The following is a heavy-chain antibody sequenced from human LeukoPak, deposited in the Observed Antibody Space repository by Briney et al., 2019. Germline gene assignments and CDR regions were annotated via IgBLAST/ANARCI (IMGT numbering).Heavy chain of an antibody. CDR1: GFTFSSYA. Sequence: PGGSLRLSCAASGFTFSSYAMNWVRQAPGKGLEWISGIYSAGNSYYANSVKGRFTISRDNSKNTLYLQMSSLRAEDTAVYYCAKDLYASGPFYFDYWGQGTLVTVSS. CDR2: IYSAGNS. D-gene: IGHD3-10*01. J-gene: IGHJ4*02. V-gene: IGHV3-23*01. CDR3: AKDLYASGPFYFDY.